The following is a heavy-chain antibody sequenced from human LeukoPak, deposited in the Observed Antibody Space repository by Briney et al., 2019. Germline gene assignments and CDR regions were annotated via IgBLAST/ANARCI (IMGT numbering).Heavy chain of an antibody. CDR1: GGSISSYY. CDR3: ARLRYFDWLFPRFRYFDY. V-gene: IGHV4-59*08. Sequence: PSETLSLTCTVSGGSISSYYWSWIRQPPGKGLEWIGYIYYSGSTNYNPSLKSRVTISVDTSKNQFSLKLSSVTAADTAVYYCARLRYFDWLFPRFRYFDYWGQGTLVTASS. D-gene: IGHD3-9*01. CDR2: IYYSGST. J-gene: IGHJ4*02.